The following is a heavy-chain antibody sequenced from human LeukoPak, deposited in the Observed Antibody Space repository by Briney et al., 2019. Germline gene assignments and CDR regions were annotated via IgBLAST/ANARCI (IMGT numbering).Heavy chain of an antibody. CDR1: GFTFSSYG. D-gene: IGHD2/OR15-2a*01. CDR3: ARAFRGGYYYYYMDV. Sequence: GSLRLSCAASGFTFSSYGMHWVRQAPGQGLEWMGWINPNSGGTNYAQKFQGRVTMTRDTSISTAYMELSRLRSDDTAVYYCARAFRGGYYYYYMDVWGKGTTVTVSS. CDR2: INPNSGGT. V-gene: IGHV1-2*02. J-gene: IGHJ6*03.